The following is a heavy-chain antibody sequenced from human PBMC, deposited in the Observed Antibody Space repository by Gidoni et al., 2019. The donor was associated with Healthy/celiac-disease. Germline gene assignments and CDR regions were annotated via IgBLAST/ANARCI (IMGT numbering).Heavy chain of an antibody. CDR2: ISGSGGST. J-gene: IGHJ6*02. D-gene: IGHD3-22*01. CDR1: GFTFSSYA. V-gene: IGHV3-23*01. Sequence: ELQLLESGGGLVQPGGSLRLTCAATGFTFSSYAMRSVRQDPGKGLEWVSAISGSGGSTYYADSVKGRFTISRDNSKNTLYLQMNSLRAEDTAVYYCSKDSWDYYDSSGYYKAFYYYGMDVWGQGTTVTVSS. CDR3: SKDSWDYYDSSGYYKAFYYYGMDV.